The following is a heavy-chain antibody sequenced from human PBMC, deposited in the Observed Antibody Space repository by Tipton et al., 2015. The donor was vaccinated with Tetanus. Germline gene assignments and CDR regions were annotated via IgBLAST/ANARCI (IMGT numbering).Heavy chain of an antibody. CDR2: IWYDGTTK. V-gene: IGHV3-33*08. CDR3: ARETSLTTSY. CDR1: GFSVSSNY. J-gene: IGHJ1*01. D-gene: IGHD4-17*01. Sequence: SLRLSCAASGFSVSSNYMTWVRQAPGKGLEWVAVIWYDGTTKYYADSVNGRFTISRDNSKNTLFLQMNSLRAEDTGIYYCARETSLTTSYWGQGTLVTVSS.